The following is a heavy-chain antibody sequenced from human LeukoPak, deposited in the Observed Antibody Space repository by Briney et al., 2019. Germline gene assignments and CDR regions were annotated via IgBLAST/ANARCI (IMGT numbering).Heavy chain of an antibody. D-gene: IGHD2-2*01. CDR1: GFTFSSYG. J-gene: IGHJ4*02. V-gene: IGHV3-30*02. Sequence: GGSLRLSCAASGFTFSSYGMHWVRQAPGKGLEWVAFIRYDGSNKYYADSVKGRFTISRDNSKNTLYLQMNSLRAEDTAVSSCAKAHFVDERVPAATPADYWGQGTLVTVPS. CDR3: AKAHFVDERVPAATPADY. CDR2: IRYDGSNK.